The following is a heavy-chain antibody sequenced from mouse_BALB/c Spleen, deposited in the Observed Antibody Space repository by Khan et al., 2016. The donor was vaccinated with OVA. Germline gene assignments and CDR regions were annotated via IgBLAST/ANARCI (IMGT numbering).Heavy chain of an antibody. D-gene: IGHD2-10*02. CDR3: ARSGYGTFAY. CDR1: GYTFTDYI. CDR2: IYPGSDNT. J-gene: IGHJ3*01. V-gene: IGHV1-77*01. Sequence: QVQLQQSGPELVKPGASVKMSCKASGYTFTDYIINWVKQRPGQGLEWIGVIYPGSDNTYYNEKFKGQATLTADNSSNTVYMQLSSLTSEDSAVDCCARSGYGTFAYWGQGTLVTVSA.